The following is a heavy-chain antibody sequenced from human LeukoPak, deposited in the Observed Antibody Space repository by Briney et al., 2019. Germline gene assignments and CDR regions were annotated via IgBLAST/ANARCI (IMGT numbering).Heavy chain of an antibody. V-gene: IGHV3-30*18. D-gene: IGHD1-1*01. CDR2: ISYDGSNK. CDR1: GFTFSSCG. J-gene: IGHJ4*02. CDR3: AKDLYNWNDFFDY. Sequence: GGSLRLSCAASGFTFSSCGMHWVRQAPGKGLEWVAVISYDGSNKYYADSVKGRFTISRDNSKNTLYLQMNSLRAEDTAVYYCAKDLYNWNDFFDYWGQGTLVTVSS.